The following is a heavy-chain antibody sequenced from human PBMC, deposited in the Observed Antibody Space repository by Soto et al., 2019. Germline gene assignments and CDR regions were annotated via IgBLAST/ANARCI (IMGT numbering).Heavy chain of an antibody. V-gene: IGHV1-69*06. CDR1: GGTFSSSA. CDR2: IIPLSGTA. Sequence: QVQLVQSGAEMKEPGASVKVSCKASGGTFSSSAFSWVRQAPGQGLEWMGGIIPLSGTANYEQKFQGRVTITADKATSTDYMELSSLRYEDTAVYYCARYHGLNVWGPGTTVTVSS. J-gene: IGHJ6*02. CDR3: ARYHGLNV.